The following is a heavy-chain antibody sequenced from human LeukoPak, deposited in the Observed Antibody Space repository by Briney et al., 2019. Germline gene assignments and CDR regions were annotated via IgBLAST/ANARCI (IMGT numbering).Heavy chain of an antibody. J-gene: IGHJ4*02. V-gene: IGHV3-73*01. Sequence: GGSLRLSCAASGFTFSGSAMHWVRQASGKGLEWVGRIRSEANSYATAYAASVKGRFTISRDDSKNTAYLQMNSLRAEDTAVYYCARDPIFNRGNYYFDYWGRGTLVTVSS. D-gene: IGHD3-3*02. CDR3: ARDPIFNRGNYYFDY. CDR2: IRSEANSYAT. CDR1: GFTFSGSA.